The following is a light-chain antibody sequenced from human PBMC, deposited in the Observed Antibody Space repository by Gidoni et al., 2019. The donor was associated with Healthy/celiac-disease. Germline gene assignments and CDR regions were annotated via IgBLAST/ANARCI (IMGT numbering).Light chain of an antibody. J-gene: IGKJ4*01. CDR2: DAS. V-gene: IGKV3-11*01. CDR3: QQRSNWRLT. CDR1: PSVSSY. Sequence: EIVLTQSPATLSLSPGERATLSCRASPSVSSYLAWYQQKPGQAPRLLIYDASNRATGIPARFSGSGSGTDFTHTISSLEPEDFAVYYCQQRSNWRLTFGGGTKVEIK.